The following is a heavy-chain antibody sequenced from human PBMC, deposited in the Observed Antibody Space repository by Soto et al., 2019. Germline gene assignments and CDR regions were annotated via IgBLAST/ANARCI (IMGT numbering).Heavy chain of an antibody. CDR3: AIFEPAIGPFDY. V-gene: IGHV3-7*03. CDR2: IKQDGSEK. Sequence: GGSLRLSCAASGFTFSIYWMSWVRQAPGKGLEWVANIKQDGSEKYYVDSVKGRFTISRDNAKNSLYLQMNSLRAEDTAVYYCAIFEPAIGPFDYWGQGTLVTVSS. J-gene: IGHJ4*02. CDR1: GFTFSIYW.